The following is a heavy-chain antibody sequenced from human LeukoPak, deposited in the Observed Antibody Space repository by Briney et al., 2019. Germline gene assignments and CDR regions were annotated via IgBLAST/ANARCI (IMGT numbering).Heavy chain of an antibody. Sequence: SETLSLTCTVSGDSISNYYWSWIRQPPGKGLEWIGYIYYSGSPNYNPSLKSRITISLDASKNHFSLKLRSVTAADTAVYYCARDTLNAFDIWGQGTMVTVSS. J-gene: IGHJ3*02. CDR2: IYYSGSP. CDR1: GDSISNYY. V-gene: IGHV4-59*01. CDR3: ARDTLNAFDI.